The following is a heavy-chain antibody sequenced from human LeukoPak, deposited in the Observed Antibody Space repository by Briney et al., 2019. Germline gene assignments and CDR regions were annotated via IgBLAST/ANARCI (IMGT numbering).Heavy chain of an antibody. CDR2: ILPDGSQK. Sequence: GGSLRLSCEASGFIVSSSYMTWVRQAPGKGLEWLANILPDGSQKYYVGSVKGRFTISRDNPKNSLYLQINNLRAEDTAVYYCGRLAHNAWYAIDFWGQGTLVTVSS. D-gene: IGHD2-2*01. V-gene: IGHV3-7*01. CDR3: GRLAHNAWYAIDF. CDR1: GFIVSSSY. J-gene: IGHJ4*02.